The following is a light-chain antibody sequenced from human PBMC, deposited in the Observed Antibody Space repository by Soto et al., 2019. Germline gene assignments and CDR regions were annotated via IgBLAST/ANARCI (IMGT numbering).Light chain of an antibody. Sequence: DIQMTQSPSTLSASVEDRVTITCRASHDISTYLAWYQQKPGKAPKLLIYKASTLKSGVPSRFSGSGSGTEFTLTISSLQPDDFATYYCQHYNSYSEAFGQGTKVDIK. J-gene: IGKJ1*01. CDR1: HDISTY. V-gene: IGKV1-5*03. CDR3: QHYNSYSEA. CDR2: KAS.